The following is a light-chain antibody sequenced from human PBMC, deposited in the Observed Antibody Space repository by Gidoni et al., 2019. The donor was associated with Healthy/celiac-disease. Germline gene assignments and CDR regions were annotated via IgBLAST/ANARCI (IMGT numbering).Light chain of an antibody. CDR1: QSVLYSSNNKNY. Sequence: DIVMTQSPDSLAVSLGERATINCKSSQSVLYSSNNKNYLAWYQQTPGQPPKLLISWASTRESGVPDRFSGSGSGTDFTLTISSLQAEDVAVYYCQQYYSTPWTFGQGTKVEIK. V-gene: IGKV4-1*01. CDR3: QQYYSTPWT. CDR2: WAS. J-gene: IGKJ1*01.